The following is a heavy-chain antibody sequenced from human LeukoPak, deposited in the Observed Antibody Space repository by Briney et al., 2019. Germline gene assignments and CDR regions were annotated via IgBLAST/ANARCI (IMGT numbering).Heavy chain of an antibody. CDR2: ISSSGDSK. J-gene: IGHJ4*02. V-gene: IGHV3-23*01. D-gene: IGHD2-15*01. Sequence: QSGGSLRLSCAASGFTFNNYALSWVRQAPGKGLEWVSAISSSGDSKQCAESVKGRFTISRDNSKNTLYLQMNNLRAEDTAVYYWAKDRGGGFIVVFLKNWGQGILATVPS. CDR3: AKDRGGGFIVVFLKN. CDR1: GFTFNNYA.